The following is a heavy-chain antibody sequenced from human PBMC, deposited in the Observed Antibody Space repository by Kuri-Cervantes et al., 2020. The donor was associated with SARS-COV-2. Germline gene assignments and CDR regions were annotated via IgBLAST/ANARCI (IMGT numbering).Heavy chain of an antibody. CDR3: ARSIVVVPAPFDY. V-gene: IGHV3-30-3*01. D-gene: IGHD2-2*01. CDR2: ISYDGSNK. CDR1: GFTFSSYA. J-gene: IGHJ4*02. Sequence: GESLKISCAASGFTFSSYAMHWVRQAPGKGLEWVAVISYDGSNKYYADSVKGRLTISRDNSKNTLYLQMNSLRAEDTAVYYCARSIVVVPAPFDYWGQGTLVTVSS.